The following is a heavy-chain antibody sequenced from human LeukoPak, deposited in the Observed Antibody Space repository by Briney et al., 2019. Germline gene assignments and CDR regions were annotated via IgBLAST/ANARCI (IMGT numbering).Heavy chain of an antibody. CDR1: GGTFSSYA. Sequence: GASVKVSCKASGGTFSSYAISWVRQAPGQGLEWMGGIIPIFGTANYAQKFQGRVTITTDESTSTAYMELSSLRSEDTAVYYCARVFLPAFYIWGQGTMVTVSS. J-gene: IGHJ3*02. V-gene: IGHV1-69*05. D-gene: IGHD2/OR15-2a*01. CDR2: IIPIFGTA. CDR3: ARVFLPAFYI.